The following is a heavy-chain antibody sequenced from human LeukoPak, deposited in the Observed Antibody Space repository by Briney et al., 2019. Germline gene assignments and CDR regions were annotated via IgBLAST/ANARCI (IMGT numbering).Heavy chain of an antibody. CDR3: ARGRYCSSTSCYYYYYYGMDV. J-gene: IGHJ6*02. CDR1: GYTFTSYD. D-gene: IGHD2-2*01. CDR2: MNPNSGNT. Sequence: ASVKVSCKASGYTFTSYDINWVRQATGQGLEWMGWMNPNSGNTGYAQKFQGRVTMTRNTSISTAHMELSSLRSEDTAVYYCARGRYCSSTSCYYYYYYGMDVWGQGTTVTVSS. V-gene: IGHV1-8*01.